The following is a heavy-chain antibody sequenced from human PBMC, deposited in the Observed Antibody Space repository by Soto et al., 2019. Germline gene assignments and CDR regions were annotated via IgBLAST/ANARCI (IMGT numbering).Heavy chain of an antibody. V-gene: IGHV3-9*01. CDR1: GFTFENYA. CDR3: STFDAAAAVPVFNV. Sequence: EVQLVESGGGSVPPGRSLRLSCAASGFTFENYAMHWVRQAPGKGLEWVSGINWNSAHIGYADSVKGRFTISRDNSRNSEYLQMNTLSVEDTALYYCSTFDAAAAVPVFNVWGQGTMVTVSS. D-gene: IGHD6-13*01. CDR2: INWNSAHI. J-gene: IGHJ3*01.